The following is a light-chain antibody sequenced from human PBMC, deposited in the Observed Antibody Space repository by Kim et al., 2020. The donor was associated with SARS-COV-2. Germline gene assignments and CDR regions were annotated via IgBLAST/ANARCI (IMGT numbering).Light chain of an antibody. V-gene: IGLV3-21*04. Sequence: SYELTQPPSVSVAPGKTARITCGGNNIGSKSVHWYQQKPGQAPVLVIYYDSDRPSGIPERFSGSNSGNTATLTISRVEAGDEADYYCQVWDSSSDHSYWVFGGGTRRTVL. CDR3: QVWDSSSDHSYWV. J-gene: IGLJ3*02. CDR2: YDS. CDR1: NIGSKS.